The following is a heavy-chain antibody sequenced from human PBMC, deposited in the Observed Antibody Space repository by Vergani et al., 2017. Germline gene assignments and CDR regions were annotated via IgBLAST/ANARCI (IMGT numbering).Heavy chain of an antibody. Sequence: QVQLQESGPGLVKPSETLSLTCTVSGGSISSYYWSWIRQPPGKGLEWIGYIYYSGSTNYNPSLKSRVTISVDTSKNQFSLKLSSVTAADTAVYYCAIDHYGAGNWFDPWGQGTLVTVSS. V-gene: IGHV4-59*01. J-gene: IGHJ5*02. CDR3: AIDHYGAGNWFDP. CDR1: GGSISSYY. CDR2: IYYSGST. D-gene: IGHD3-10*01.